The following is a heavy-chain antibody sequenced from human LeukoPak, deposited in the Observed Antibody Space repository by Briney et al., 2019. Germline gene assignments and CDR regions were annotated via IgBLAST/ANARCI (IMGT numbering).Heavy chain of an antibody. CDR2: IYTSGST. J-gene: IGHJ5*02. Sequence: PSETLSLTCTVSGGSISSYYWSWIRQPAGKGLEWIGRIYTSGSTNYNPSLKSRVTMSVDTSKNQFSLKLSSVTAADTAVYYCARDLDWNYVMWFDPWGQGTLVTLSS. V-gene: IGHV4-4*07. D-gene: IGHD1-7*01. CDR3: ARDLDWNYVMWFDP. CDR1: GGSISSYY.